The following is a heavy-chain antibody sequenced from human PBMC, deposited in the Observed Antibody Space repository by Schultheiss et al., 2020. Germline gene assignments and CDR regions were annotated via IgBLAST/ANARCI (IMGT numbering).Heavy chain of an antibody. Sequence: ASVKVSCKASGYTFTGYYMHWVRQAPGQGLEWMGWINPNSGGTNYAQKFQGWVTMTRDTSISTAYMELSSLRSEDTAVYFCARGLPRGYSYGYEDYWGQGTLVTVSS. CDR2: INPNSGGT. D-gene: IGHD5-18*01. CDR1: GYTFTGYY. CDR3: ARGLPRGYSYGYEDY. J-gene: IGHJ4*02. V-gene: IGHV1-2*04.